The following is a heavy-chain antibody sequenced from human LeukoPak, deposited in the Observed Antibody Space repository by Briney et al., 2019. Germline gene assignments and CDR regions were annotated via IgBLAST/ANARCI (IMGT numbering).Heavy chain of an antibody. Sequence: SETLSLTCTVSGDSFSSVTDYWAWIRQPPGKGLEWIASGDYSGGTYYNPSLESRVAISADMSKNQFSLKLTSVTGADTAVYYCARGLWDNGDRFDYWGQGTLVPVSS. V-gene: IGHV4-39*07. D-gene: IGHD4-17*01. J-gene: IGHJ4*02. CDR1: GDSFSSVTDY. CDR2: GDYSGGT. CDR3: ARGLWDNGDRFDY.